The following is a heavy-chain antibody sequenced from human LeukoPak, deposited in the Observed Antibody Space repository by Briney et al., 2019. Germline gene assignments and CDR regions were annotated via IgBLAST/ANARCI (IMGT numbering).Heavy chain of an antibody. J-gene: IGHJ4*02. CDR1: GYSISSGYY. V-gene: IGHV4-38-2*02. Sequence: SETLSLTCTVSGYSISSGYYWGWIRQPPGKGLGWIGSIYHSGSTYYNPSLKSRVTISVDTSKNQFSLKLSSVTAADTAVYYCARVSSGSYGYYYWGQGTLVTVSS. CDR2: IYHSGST. CDR3: ARVSSGSYGYYY. D-gene: IGHD5-18*01.